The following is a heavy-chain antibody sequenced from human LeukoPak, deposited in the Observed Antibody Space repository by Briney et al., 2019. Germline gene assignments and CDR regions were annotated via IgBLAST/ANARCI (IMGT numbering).Heavy chain of an antibody. CDR3: SRVPSVTETTSGAFDI. D-gene: IGHD1-20*01. CDR1: GFTFSTYG. V-gene: IGHV3-30*03. CDR2: ISYDGSNK. Sequence: GGSLRLSCAASGFTFSTYGMHWVRQAPGKGLEWVAVISYDGSNKYYADSVKGRFTISRDNSKNTLYLQMNSLRAEDTAVYYCSRVPSVTETTSGAFDIWGQGTMVTVSS. J-gene: IGHJ3*02.